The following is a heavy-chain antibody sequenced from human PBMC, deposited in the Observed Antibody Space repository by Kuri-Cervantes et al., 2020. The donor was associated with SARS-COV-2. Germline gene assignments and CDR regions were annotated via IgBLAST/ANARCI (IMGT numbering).Heavy chain of an antibody. CDR2: IYTSGST. CDR3: ARQDFKRKIDY. CDR1: GGSISSGSYY. V-gene: IGHV4-61*02. D-gene: IGHD3-3*01. Sequence: SETLSLTCTVSGGSISSGSYYWSWIRQPAGKGLEWIGRIYTSGSTNYNPSLKSRVTISVDTSKNQFSLKLSSVTAADTAVYYCARQDFKRKIDYWGQGTLVTVSS. J-gene: IGHJ4*02.